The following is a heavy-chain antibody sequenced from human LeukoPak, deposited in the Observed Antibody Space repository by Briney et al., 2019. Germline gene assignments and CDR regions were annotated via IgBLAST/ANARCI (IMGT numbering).Heavy chain of an antibody. CDR1: GFTFSSYA. CDR2: ISYDGSNK. V-gene: IGHV3-30-3*01. J-gene: IGHJ4*02. CDR3: ARETEAFDY. Sequence: GRSLRLSCAASGFTFSSYAMHWVRQAPGKGLEWVAVISYDGSNKFYAGSVKGRFTISRGNSKNTLYLQMKSLRPEDTAVYYCARETEAFDYWGQGTLVTVSS.